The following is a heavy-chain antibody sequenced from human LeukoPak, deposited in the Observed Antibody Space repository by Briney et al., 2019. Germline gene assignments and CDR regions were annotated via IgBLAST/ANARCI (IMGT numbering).Heavy chain of an antibody. D-gene: IGHD3-3*01. CDR3: ARLSTIFGVAKGTFDY. Sequence: PSETLSLTCAVYGGSFSGYYWSWIRQPPAKGLEWIGEINHSGSTNYNPSLKSRVTISVDTSKNQFSLKLSSVTAADTAVYYCARLSTIFGVAKGTFDYWGQGTLVTVSS. CDR1: GGSFSGYY. CDR2: INHSGST. J-gene: IGHJ4*02. V-gene: IGHV4-34*01.